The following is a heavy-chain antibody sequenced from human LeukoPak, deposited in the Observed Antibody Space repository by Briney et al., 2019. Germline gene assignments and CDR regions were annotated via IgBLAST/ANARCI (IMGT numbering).Heavy chain of an antibody. J-gene: IGHJ4*02. D-gene: IGHD4-17*01. Sequence: ASVKVSCKASGYTFTSNYIHWVRQAPGQGLEWMGMIYPRDGSTSYAQKFQGRVTMTTDTSTSTAYMELRSLRSDDTAVYYCARSDYGDYVADELWGLGTLVTVSS. V-gene: IGHV1-46*01. CDR1: GYTFTSNY. CDR2: IYPRDGST. CDR3: ARSDYGDYVADEL.